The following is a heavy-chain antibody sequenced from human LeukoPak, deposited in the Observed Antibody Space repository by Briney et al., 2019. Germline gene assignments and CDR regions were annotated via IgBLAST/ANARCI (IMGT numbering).Heavy chain of an antibody. D-gene: IGHD5-18*01. CDR3: ARDAVDTANAV. CDR2: INSDGSIT. J-gene: IGHJ6*02. CDR1: GFTFTTYW. V-gene: IGHV3-74*01. Sequence: GGSLRLSCAASGFTFTTYWMHWVRQAPGTGLVWVSHINSDGSITSYADSVKGRFTISIDNAKNTLYLQMNSLRAEDTAVYYCARDAVDTANAVWGQGTTVTVSS.